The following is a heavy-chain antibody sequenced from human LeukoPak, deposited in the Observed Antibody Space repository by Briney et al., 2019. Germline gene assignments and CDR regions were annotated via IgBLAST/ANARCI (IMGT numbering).Heavy chain of an antibody. J-gene: IGHJ6*02. D-gene: IGHD6-13*01. CDR2: IYYSGST. CDR3: ARGPGSSWPPAYYYYYGMDV. Sequence: SETLSLTCTVSGGSISSYYWSWIRQPPGKGLEWIGYIYYSGSTNYNPSLKSRVTISVDTSKNQFSLKLSSVTAADTAVYYCARGPGSSWPPAYYYYYGMDVWGQGTTVTVSS. V-gene: IGHV4-59*12. CDR1: GGSISSYY.